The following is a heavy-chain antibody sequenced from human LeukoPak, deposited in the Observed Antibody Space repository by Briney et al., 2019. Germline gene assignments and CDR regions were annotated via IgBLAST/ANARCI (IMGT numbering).Heavy chain of an antibody. CDR2: IKSKTDGGTT. D-gene: IGHD5-12*01. V-gene: IGHV3-15*01. CDR3: TTYSGYDLDY. J-gene: IGHJ4*02. Sequence: GGSLRLSCTASGFAFDEHGMSWVRQAPGKGLEWVGRIKSKTDGGTTDYAAPVKGRFTISRDDSKNTLYLQMNSLKTEDTAVYCCTTYSGYDLDYWGQGTLVTVSS. CDR1: GFAFDEHG.